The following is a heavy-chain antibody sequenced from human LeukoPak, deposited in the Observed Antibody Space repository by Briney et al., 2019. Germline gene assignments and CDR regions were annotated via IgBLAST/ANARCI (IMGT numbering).Heavy chain of an antibody. CDR1: GYSFTSYW. CDR2: IYPGDSDT. D-gene: IGHD3-22*01. V-gene: IGHV5-51*01. CDR3: ARRMDDSSGYYYVGFDY. J-gene: IGHJ4*02. Sequence: GGSLRLSCKGSGYSFTSYWIGWVRQMPGKGLEWMGIIYPGDSDTRYSPSFQGQVTISVDKSISTAYLQWSSLKASDTAMYYCARRMDDSSGYYYVGFDYWGQGTLVTVSS.